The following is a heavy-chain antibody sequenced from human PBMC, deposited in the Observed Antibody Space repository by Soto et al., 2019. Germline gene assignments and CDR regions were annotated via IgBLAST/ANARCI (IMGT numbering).Heavy chain of an antibody. CDR3: ARGRRRGGIAARLSWFDP. J-gene: IGHJ5*02. CDR2: INHSGST. CDR1: GGSFSGYY. V-gene: IGHV4-34*01. D-gene: IGHD6-6*01. Sequence: SETLSLTCAVYGGSFSGYYWSWIRQPPGKGLEWIGEINHSGSTNYNPSLKSRVTISVDTSKNQFSLKLSSVTAADTAVYYCARGRRRGGIAARLSWFDPWGQGTLVTVSS.